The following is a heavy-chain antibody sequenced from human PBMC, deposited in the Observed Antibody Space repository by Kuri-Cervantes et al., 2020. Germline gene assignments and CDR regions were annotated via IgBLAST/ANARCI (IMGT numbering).Heavy chain of an antibody. CDR1: GFAFSVYT. CDR3: ARALGGSDGTDY. J-gene: IGHJ4*02. CDR2: ITSNGSYI. V-gene: IGHV3-21*01. Sequence: GGSLRLSCAASGFAFSVYTMNWVRRTPGKGLEWVSSITSNGSYIFYADSMKGRYTISRDNAKNSLYLQMSSLRAEDTAVYYCARALGGSDGTDYWGQGTLVTVSS. D-gene: IGHD3-16*01.